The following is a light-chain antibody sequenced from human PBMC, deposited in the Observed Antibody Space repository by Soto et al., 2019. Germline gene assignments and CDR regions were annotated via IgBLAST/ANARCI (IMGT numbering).Light chain of an antibody. V-gene: IGKV3-20*01. CDR2: GAS. J-gene: IGKJ5*01. CDR3: QQYGSSPIT. CDR1: QSVSSSY. Sequence: EIVLTQSPGTLSLSPGERATLSCRASQSVSSSYLAWYQQKPGQAPRLLIYGASSRATGIPDRFSGSGSVTAFTLTISRLETEDFAVYYCQQYGSSPITFGPGTRLYIK.